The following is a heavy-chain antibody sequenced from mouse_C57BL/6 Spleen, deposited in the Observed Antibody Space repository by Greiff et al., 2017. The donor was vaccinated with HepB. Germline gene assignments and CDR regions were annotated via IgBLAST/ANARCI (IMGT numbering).Heavy chain of an antibody. CDR3: ARLVTTYAMDY. V-gene: IGHV1-22*01. Sequence: EVHLVESGPELVKPGASVKMSCKASGYTFTDYNMHWVKQSHGKSLEWIGYINPNNGGTSYKQKFKGKATLTVNKCSSTAYMELRSLTSYDSAVYYCARLVTTYAMDYWGQGTSVTVSS. D-gene: IGHD2-2*01. CDR1: GYTFTDYN. CDR2: INPNNGGT. J-gene: IGHJ4*01.